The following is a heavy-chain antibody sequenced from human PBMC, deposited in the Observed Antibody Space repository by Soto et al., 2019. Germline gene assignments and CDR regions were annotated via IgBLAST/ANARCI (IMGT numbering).Heavy chain of an antibody. CDR3: ARGSRDGYNLDY. D-gene: IGHD5-12*01. V-gene: IGHV3-53*01. CDR2: VYSGGSK. Sequence: GGSLRLSCAASGLTVSSNYMTWVRQAPGKGLEWVSVVYSGGSKYYADSVKGRFSISRDNSKNTLYLQMNTLRAEDTAVYYCARGSRDGYNLDYWGQGTLVTVSS. CDR1: GLTVSSNY. J-gene: IGHJ4*02.